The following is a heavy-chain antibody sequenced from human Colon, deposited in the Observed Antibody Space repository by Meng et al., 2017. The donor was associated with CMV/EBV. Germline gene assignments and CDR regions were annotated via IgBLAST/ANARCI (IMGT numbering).Heavy chain of an antibody. J-gene: IGHJ4*01. CDR1: GASLNNYD. D-gene: IGHD3-10*01. Sequence: GSLRLSCSVSGASLNNYDWTWIRQSPGRGLEYIGNLFPDGSIHTNPSLESRITMSQDVSKNHFSLKLTSVTAADTAIYYCAGGKGDRGPYEYWGQGLLVTVSS. CDR2: LFPDGSI. CDR3: AGGKGDRGPYEY. V-gene: IGHV4-59*01.